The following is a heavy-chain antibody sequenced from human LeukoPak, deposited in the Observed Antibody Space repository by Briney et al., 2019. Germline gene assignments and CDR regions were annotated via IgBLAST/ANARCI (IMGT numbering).Heavy chain of an antibody. J-gene: IGHJ3*02. V-gene: IGHV3-11*04. D-gene: IGHD2-15*01. CDR2: ISSSGDTM. CDR3: ARARGSYAFDI. CDR1: GFTFSDYY. Sequence: GGSLRLSCAASGFTFSDYYMSWIRQAPGRGLDCVSYISSSGDTMYYADSVKGRFTISRDNAEKSLYLQMNSLRAEDTAVYYCARARGSYAFDIWGQGTMVTVSS.